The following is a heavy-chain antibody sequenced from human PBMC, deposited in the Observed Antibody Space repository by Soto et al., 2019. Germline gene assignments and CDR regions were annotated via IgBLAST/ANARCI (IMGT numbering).Heavy chain of an antibody. CDR2: VSYGGNDK. CDR3: VRDKRSYRDYYYYGKDV. Sequence: CLRLSCAASGFSFDSFAIHWVRHAPGKDLEWVAFVSYGGNDKDYADSVRGRFTISRDNSKNKVILQTNRLRPEDTAVYFCVRDKRSYRDYYYYGKDVWDPGTTVTVS. CDR1: GFSFDSFA. J-gene: IGHJ6*02. D-gene: IGHD4-17*01. V-gene: IGHV3-30*01.